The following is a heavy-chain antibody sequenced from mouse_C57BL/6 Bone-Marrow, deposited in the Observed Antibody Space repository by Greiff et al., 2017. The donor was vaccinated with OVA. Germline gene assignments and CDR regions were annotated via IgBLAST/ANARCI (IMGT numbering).Heavy chain of an antibody. CDR2: IYPRSGNT. Sequence: QVQLQQSGAELARPGASVKLSCKASGYTFTSYGISWVKQRPGQGLEWIGEIYPRSGNTYYTEKFKGKATLTADKSSSTAYLELRSLTSEDSSVKFCAKRAVVANRYFDYWGQGTTLTVSS. D-gene: IGHD1-1*01. CDR3: AKRAVVANRYFDY. CDR1: GYTFTSYG. V-gene: IGHV1-81*01. J-gene: IGHJ2*01.